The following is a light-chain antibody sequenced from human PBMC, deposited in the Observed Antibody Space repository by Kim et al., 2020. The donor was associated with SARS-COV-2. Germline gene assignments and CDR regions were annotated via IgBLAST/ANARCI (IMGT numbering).Light chain of an antibody. Sequence: SPGERATLSCRASQSISSNLAWYQQNPGQAPRLLIYYASTRATGIPARFSGSGFGTEFTLTISSLQSEDFAIYYCQQYNNWPPLTFGGGTKVEI. CDR3: QQYNNWPPLT. CDR2: YAS. CDR1: QSISSN. J-gene: IGKJ4*01. V-gene: IGKV3-15*01.